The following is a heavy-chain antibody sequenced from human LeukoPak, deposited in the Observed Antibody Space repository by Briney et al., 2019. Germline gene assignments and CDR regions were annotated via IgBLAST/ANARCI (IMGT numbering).Heavy chain of an antibody. Sequence: GGSLRLSCAASGLTFSNYEMNWVRQAPGKGLEWVSYISSSGSTIYYADSVKGRFTISRDNAKNSLYLQMNSLRAEDTAVYYCARDQGDYGSLQSYYYYYGMDVWGQGTTVTVSS. J-gene: IGHJ6*02. V-gene: IGHV3-48*03. D-gene: IGHD4-17*01. CDR3: ARDQGDYGSLQSYYYYYGMDV. CDR2: ISSSGSTI. CDR1: GLTFSNYE.